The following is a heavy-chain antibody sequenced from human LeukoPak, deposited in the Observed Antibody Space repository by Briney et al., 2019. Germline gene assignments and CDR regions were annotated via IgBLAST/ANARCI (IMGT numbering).Heavy chain of an antibody. CDR3: ARAIAARYYYYYMDV. Sequence: ASVKVSCKASGYTFTGYYMHWVRQAPGQGLEWMGWINPNSGGTNYAQKFRGRVTMTRDTSISTAYMELSRLRSDDTAVYYCARAIAARYYYYYMDVWGKGTTVTVSS. CDR1: GYTFTGYY. D-gene: IGHD6-6*01. CDR2: INPNSGGT. V-gene: IGHV1-2*02. J-gene: IGHJ6*03.